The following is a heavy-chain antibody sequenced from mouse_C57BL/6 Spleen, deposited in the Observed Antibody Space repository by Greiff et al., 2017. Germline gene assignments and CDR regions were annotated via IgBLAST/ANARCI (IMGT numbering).Heavy chain of an antibody. D-gene: IGHD4-1*01. CDR2: ISSGSSTI. CDR3: ARGNWDLNY. Sequence: EVMLVESGGGLVKPGGSLKLSCAASGFTFSDYGMHWVRQAPEKGLEWVAYISSGSSTIYYADTVKGRFTISRDNAKHTLFLQLTSLRSEDTAMYYCARGNWDLNYWGQGTSVTVSS. J-gene: IGHJ4*01. V-gene: IGHV5-17*01. CDR1: GFTFSDYG.